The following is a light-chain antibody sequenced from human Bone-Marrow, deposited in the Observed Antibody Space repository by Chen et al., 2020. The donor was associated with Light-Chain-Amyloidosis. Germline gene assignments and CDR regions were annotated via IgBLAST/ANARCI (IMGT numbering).Light chain of an antibody. CDR1: SSDFDIYNY. Sequence: QSALTQPASASGSPGQSITISCTGTSSDFDIYNYVSWFQHHPDKAPKLIIYGVSNRPSGVSTRFSGSKSGNTASLTISGLQAEDEADYYCSSYSTSDTPVFGGGTKLTVL. CDR2: GVS. CDR3: SSYSTSDTPV. V-gene: IGLV2-14*03. J-gene: IGLJ2*01.